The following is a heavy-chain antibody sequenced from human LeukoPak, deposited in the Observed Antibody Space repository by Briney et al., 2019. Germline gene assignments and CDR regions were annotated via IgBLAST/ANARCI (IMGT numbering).Heavy chain of an antibody. CDR3: AKSIGGLWTFDY. V-gene: IGHV3-23*01. CDR2: ISGSGGST. Sequence: PGGSLRLSCAASGFTFSSYAMSWVRQAPGKGPEWVSAISGSGGSTYYADSVKGRFTISRDNSKNTLYLQMNSLRAEDTAVYYCAKSIGGLWTFDYWGQGTLVTVSS. CDR1: GFTFSSYA. D-gene: IGHD3-16*01. J-gene: IGHJ4*02.